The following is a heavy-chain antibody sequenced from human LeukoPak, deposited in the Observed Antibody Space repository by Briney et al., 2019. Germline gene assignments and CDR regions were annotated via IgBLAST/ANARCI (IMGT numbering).Heavy chain of an antibody. Sequence: NTSETLSLTCTVSGASINSSTNYWGWIRQPPGKGLEWIGGIYYSGSTYYNPSLKSRVTISVDTSKNQFSLKLRSVTAADTAVYYCARGNILTGYYTPLIGYFDYWGQGTLVTVSS. D-gene: IGHD3-9*01. CDR2: IYYSGST. J-gene: IGHJ4*02. V-gene: IGHV4-39*01. CDR1: GASINSSTNY. CDR3: ARGNILTGYYTPLIGYFDY.